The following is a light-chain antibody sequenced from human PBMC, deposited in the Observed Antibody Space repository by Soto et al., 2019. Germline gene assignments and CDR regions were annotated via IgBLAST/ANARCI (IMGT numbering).Light chain of an antibody. Sequence: EIVLTQSPGTLSLSPGERATLSCRANQSVSSSYLAWYQQKPGQAPRLLIYGASSRATGIPDRFSGSGSGTDFTLTSSRLEPEDFAVYYCQQYGSSPTFGQGTRLEIK. J-gene: IGKJ5*01. CDR3: QQYGSSPT. V-gene: IGKV3-20*01. CDR1: QSVSSSY. CDR2: GAS.